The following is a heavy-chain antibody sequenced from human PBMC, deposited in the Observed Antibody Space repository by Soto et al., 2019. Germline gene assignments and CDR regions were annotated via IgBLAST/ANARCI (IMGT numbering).Heavy chain of an antibody. CDR3: ARATQAVAGTHFDY. D-gene: IGHD6-19*01. CDR1: GFTFSSYA. J-gene: IGHJ4*02. V-gene: IGHV3-30-3*01. CDR2: ISYDGSNK. Sequence: QVQLVESGGGVVQPGRSLRLSCAASGFTFSSYAMHWVRQAPGKGLEWVAVISYDGSNKYYADSVKGRFTISRDNSKNTLYLQMNSLRAEDTAVYYCARATQAVAGTHFDYWGQGTLVTVSS.